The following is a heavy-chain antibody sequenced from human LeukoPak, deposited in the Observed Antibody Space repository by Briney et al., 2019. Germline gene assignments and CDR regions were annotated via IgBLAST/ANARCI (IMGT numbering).Heavy chain of an antibody. CDR1: GGSFSGYY. CDR3: ARAAYSSAFDI. CDR2: INHSGST. D-gene: IGHD2-15*01. J-gene: IGHJ3*02. Sequence: SETLSLTCAVYGGSFSGYYWSWIRQPPGKGLEWIGEINHSGSTNYNPSLKSRVTISVDTSKNQFSLRLSSVTAADTAVYYCARAAYSSAFDIWGQGTMVTVSS. V-gene: IGHV4-34*01.